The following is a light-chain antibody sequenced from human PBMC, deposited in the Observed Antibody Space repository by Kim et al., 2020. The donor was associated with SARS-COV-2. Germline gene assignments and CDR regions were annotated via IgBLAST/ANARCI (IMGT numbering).Light chain of an antibody. J-gene: IGLJ3*02. V-gene: IGLV3-1*01. CDR2: QDS. CDR3: QAWDSSTLWV. Sequence: SYELTQPPSVSVSPGQTASITCSGDKLGDKYACWYQQKPGQSPVLVIYQDSKRPSGIPELFSGSNSGNTATLTISGTQAMDEADYYCQAWDSSTLWVFGGGTKVTVL. CDR1: KLGDKY.